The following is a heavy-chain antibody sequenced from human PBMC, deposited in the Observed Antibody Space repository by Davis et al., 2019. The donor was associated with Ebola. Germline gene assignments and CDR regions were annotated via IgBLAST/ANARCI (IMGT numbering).Heavy chain of an antibody. CDR2: ISYDGSNK. J-gene: IGHJ6*02. V-gene: IGHV3-30*18. CDR3: AKDIVVGATSPSDYYYYYGMDV. Sequence: PGGSLRLSCAASGFTFSSYGMHWVRQAPGKGLEWVAVISYDGSNKYYADSVKGRFTISRDNSKNTLYLQMNSLRAEDTAVYYCAKDIVVGATSPSDYYYYYGMDVWGQGTTVTVSS. CDR1: GFTFSSYG. D-gene: IGHD1-26*01.